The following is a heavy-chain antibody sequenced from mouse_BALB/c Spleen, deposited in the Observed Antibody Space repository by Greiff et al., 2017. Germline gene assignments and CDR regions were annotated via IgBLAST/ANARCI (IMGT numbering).Heavy chain of an antibody. J-gene: IGHJ3*01. D-gene: IGHD2-4*01. CDR2: ISSGGSYT. CDR3: TRDQDDYGAGFAY. Sequence: EVKVEESGGGLVKPGGSLKLSCAASGFTFSSYTMSWVRQTPEKRLEWVATISSGGSYTYYPDSVKGRFTISRDNAKNTLYLQMSSLKSEDTAMYYCTRDQDDYGAGFAYWGQGTLVTVSA. CDR1: GFTFSSYT. V-gene: IGHV5-6-4*01.